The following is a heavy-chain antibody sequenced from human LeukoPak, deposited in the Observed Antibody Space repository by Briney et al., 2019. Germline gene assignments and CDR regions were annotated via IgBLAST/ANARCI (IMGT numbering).Heavy chain of an antibody. CDR3: ARGEGGATVFDY. CDR1: GDSVSSNSAA. V-gene: IGHV6-1*01. CDR2: TYYRAKSYN. J-gene: IGHJ4*02. Sequence: SQTLSLTCAISGDSVSSNSAAWNWIRQSPSRGLEWLGRTYYRAKSYNDYAVSVKSRITINPATSKNQFSLQLNSVAPEDTAVYYCARGEGGATVFDYWGQGTLVTVSS. D-gene: IGHD1-26*01.